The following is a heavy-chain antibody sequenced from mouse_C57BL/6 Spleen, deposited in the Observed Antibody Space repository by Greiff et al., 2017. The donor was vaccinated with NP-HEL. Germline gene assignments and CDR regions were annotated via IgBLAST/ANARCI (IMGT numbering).Heavy chain of an antibody. CDR3: ARGGYPAWFAY. J-gene: IGHJ3*01. V-gene: IGHV1-18*01. CDR2: INPNNGGT. D-gene: IGHD2-2*01. Sequence: VQLVESGPELVKPGASVKIPCKASGYTFTDYNMHWVKQSPGKSLEWIGDINPNNGGTIYNQKFKGKATLTVDTSSSTAYLELRSLTSEDTEGYYCARGGYPAWFAYWGKGTLVTVSA. CDR1: GYTFTDYN.